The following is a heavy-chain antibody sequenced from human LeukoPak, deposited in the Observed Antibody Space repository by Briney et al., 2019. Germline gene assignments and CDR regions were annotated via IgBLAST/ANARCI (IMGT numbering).Heavy chain of an antibody. Sequence: GGSLRLSCAASGFTFSSYAMHWVRQAPGKGLEWVAVISYDGSNKYYADSVKGRLTISRDNSRNTLYLQMNSLRAEDTAVYYCARTPNYYDSSGYYYGDYFDYWGQGTLVTVSS. CDR3: ARTPNYYDSSGYYYGDYFDY. CDR2: ISYDGSNK. D-gene: IGHD3-22*01. CDR1: GFTFSSYA. V-gene: IGHV3-30-3*01. J-gene: IGHJ4*02.